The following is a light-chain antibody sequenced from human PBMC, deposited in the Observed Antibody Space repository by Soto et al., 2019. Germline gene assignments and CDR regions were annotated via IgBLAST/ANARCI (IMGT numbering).Light chain of an antibody. CDR3: QQYHTDWT. Sequence: IHMTHSPSTLSASVLYTVTITFRASESIDNWLAWYQQKPGKAPKLLIFAASTLVRGVPSRFSGRGSGTEFTLTISSLQADDYATFYCQQYHTDWTFGQGTKVDIK. CDR1: ESIDNW. V-gene: IGKV1-5*01. J-gene: IGKJ1*01. CDR2: AAS.